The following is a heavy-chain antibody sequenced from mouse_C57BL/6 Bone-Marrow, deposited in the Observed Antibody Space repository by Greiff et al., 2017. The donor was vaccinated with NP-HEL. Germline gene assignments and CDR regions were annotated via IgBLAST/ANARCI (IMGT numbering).Heavy chain of an antibody. Sequence: DVTLVESGEGLVKPGGSLKLSCAASGFTFSSYAMSWVRQTPEKRLVWVAYISSGGDYIYYADTVKGRFTISRDNARNPLYLQMSSLKSEDTAMYYCTREGIYYYGSSWYFDVWGTGTTVTVSS. J-gene: IGHJ1*03. V-gene: IGHV5-9-1*02. D-gene: IGHD1-1*01. CDR2: ISSGGDYI. CDR1: GFTFSSYA. CDR3: TREGIYYYGSSWYFDV.